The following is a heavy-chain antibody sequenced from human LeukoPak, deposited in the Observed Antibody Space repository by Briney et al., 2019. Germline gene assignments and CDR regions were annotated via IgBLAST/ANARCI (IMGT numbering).Heavy chain of an antibody. CDR3: ARDDRGAVAGTLFDY. CDR2: ISWDGGST. D-gene: IGHD6-19*01. Sequence: PGGSLRLSCAASGFTFDDYAMHWVRQAPGKGLEWVSLISWDGGSTYYADSVKGRFTISRDNAKNSLYLQMNSLRAEDTALYYCARDDRGAVAGTLFDYWGQGTLVTVSS. J-gene: IGHJ4*02. V-gene: IGHV3-43D*03. CDR1: GFTFDDYA.